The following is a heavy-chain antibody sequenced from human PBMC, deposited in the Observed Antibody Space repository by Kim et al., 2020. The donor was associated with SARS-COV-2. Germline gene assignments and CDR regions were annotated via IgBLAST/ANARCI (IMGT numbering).Heavy chain of an antibody. CDR1: GYTFTGYY. D-gene: IGHD2-2*01. J-gene: IGHJ5*02. V-gene: IGHV1-2*02. CDR2: INPNSGGT. CDR3: AREVVVPAATVRRVGWFDP. Sequence: ASVKVSCKASGYTFTGYYMHWVRQAPGQGLEWMGWINPNSGGTNYAQKFQGRVTMTRDTSISTAYMELSRLRSDDTAVYYCAREVVVPAATVRRVGWFDPWGQGTLVTVSS.